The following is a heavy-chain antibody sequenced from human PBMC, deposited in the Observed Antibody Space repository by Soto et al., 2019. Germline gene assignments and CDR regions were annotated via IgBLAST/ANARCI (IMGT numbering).Heavy chain of an antibody. CDR3: ATAEVDY. CDR2: MTGDGRTT. CDR1: GFTFGDYW. J-gene: IGHJ4*02. V-gene: IGHV3-74*03. Sequence: PGGSLRLSCAASGFTFGDYWMHWVRQPPGKGPEWVSRMTGDGRTTQYADSVKGRFAASRDNAKSTLYLQMNSLRAEDTAVYYCATAEVDYSGQVPLGTLSP.